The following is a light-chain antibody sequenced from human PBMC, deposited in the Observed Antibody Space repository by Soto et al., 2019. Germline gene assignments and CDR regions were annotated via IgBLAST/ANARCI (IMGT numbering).Light chain of an antibody. V-gene: IGKV3-11*01. Sequence: EIVLTQSPATLSLSPGERATLSCRASQSIYKYLAWYQQKSGQAPRLLIYDASNRATGIPARFSGSGSGTDFTLTISSLEPEDFAVYYCQQRSDWPPTFXQGTKADIK. CDR3: QQRSDWPPT. CDR2: DAS. J-gene: IGKJ1*01. CDR1: QSIYKY.